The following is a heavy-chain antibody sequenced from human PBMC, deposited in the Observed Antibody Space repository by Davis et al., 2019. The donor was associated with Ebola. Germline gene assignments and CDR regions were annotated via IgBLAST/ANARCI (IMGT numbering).Heavy chain of an antibody. J-gene: IGHJ5*02. V-gene: IGHV1-69*06. CDR1: GGTFSSYA. CDR2: IIPIFGTA. CDR3: ARTYYYDSSGSGWFDP. Sequence: AASVKVSCKASGGTFSSYAISWVRQAPGQGLEWMGGIIPIFGTANYAQKFQGRVTITADKSTSTAYMELSSLRSEDTAVYYCARTYYYDSSGSGWFDPWGQGTLVTVSS. D-gene: IGHD3-22*01.